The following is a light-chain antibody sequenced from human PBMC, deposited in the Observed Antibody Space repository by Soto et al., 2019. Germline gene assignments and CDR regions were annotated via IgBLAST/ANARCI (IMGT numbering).Light chain of an antibody. CDR3: CSYAGSSTFPYV. CDR1: SSDVWSYKL. J-gene: IGLJ1*01. CDR2: EVS. Sequence: QSALNQPASVSGSPGQSITISCPGNSSDVWSYKLVSWYQQHPGKAPKLMIYEVSKRPSGVSNRFSGSKSGNTASLTISGLQAEDEADYYCCSYAGSSTFPYVFGTGTKVTVL. V-gene: IGLV2-23*02.